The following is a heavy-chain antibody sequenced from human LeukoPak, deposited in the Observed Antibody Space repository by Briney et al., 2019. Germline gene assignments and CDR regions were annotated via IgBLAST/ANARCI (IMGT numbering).Heavy chain of an antibody. D-gene: IGHD6-19*01. Sequence: PGGSLRLSCAAAGFTFSNAWMSWVRQAPGKGLEWVGRIKSKTDGGTTDYAAPVKGRFTISRDDSKNTLYLQMNSLKTEDTAVYYCTTDLSSGWYGFDYWGQGTLVTVSS. CDR1: GFTFSNAW. J-gene: IGHJ4*02. CDR3: TTDLSSGWYGFDY. V-gene: IGHV3-15*01. CDR2: IKSKTDGGTT.